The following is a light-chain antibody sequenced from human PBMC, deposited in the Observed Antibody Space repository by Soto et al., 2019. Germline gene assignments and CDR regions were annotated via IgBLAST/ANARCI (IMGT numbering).Light chain of an antibody. V-gene: IGKV3-15*01. CDR3: QQYRSWPT. CDR1: QSVSIN. Sequence: EIVMTQSPATLSMSPGERATLSCRASQSVSINLAWYQQKLGQAPRLLIYTASTRATGIPARFSGSGSGTEFTLTISSLQSEDFAVYYCQQYRSWPTFGPGTRVDFK. J-gene: IGKJ3*01. CDR2: TAS.